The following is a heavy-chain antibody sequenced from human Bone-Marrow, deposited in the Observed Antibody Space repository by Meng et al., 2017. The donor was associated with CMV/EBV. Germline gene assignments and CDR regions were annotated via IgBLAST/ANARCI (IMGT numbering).Heavy chain of an antibody. J-gene: IGHJ4*02. CDR3: ARAFSYSFDY. V-gene: IGHV3-21*01. CDR2: ISSSSSYI. D-gene: IGHD4-11*01. CDR1: GFTFNDYG. Sequence: GESLKISCADSGFTFNDYGMSWVRQAPGKGLEWVSSISSSSSYIYYADSVKGRFTISRDNAKNSLYLQMNSLRAEDTAVYYCARAFSYSFDYWGQGTLVTVSS.